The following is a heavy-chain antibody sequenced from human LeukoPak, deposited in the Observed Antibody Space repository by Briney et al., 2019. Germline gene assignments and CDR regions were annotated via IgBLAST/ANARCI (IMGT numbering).Heavy chain of an antibody. J-gene: IGHJ3*01. D-gene: IGHD6-6*01. V-gene: IGHV3-7*03. CDR2: INSDGSEG. Sequence: GGSLRLSCAASGFTFSSSAMSWVRQVPGKGLEWVASINSDGSEGYYADVVKGRFTISRDNAKNSLYLQINSLRAEDTAVYYCARSSYSSSSSVWGQGTMVTVSS. CDR1: GFTFSSSA. CDR3: ARSSYSSSSSV.